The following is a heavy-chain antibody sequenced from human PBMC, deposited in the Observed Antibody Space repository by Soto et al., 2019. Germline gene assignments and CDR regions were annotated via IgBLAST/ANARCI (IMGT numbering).Heavy chain of an antibody. V-gene: IGHV3-23*01. Sequence: GGSLRLSCAASGLTLSRHAMTWARQAPGKGLEWVATLNPSGSNTHYADSVKGRFTISRDNSRNTVDLQMNNLRAEDTASYYCVSWVSAHFDYWGQGTLVTVSS. J-gene: IGHJ4*02. CDR3: VSWVSAHFDY. CDR1: GLTLSRHA. CDR2: LNPSGSNT. D-gene: IGHD2-8*01.